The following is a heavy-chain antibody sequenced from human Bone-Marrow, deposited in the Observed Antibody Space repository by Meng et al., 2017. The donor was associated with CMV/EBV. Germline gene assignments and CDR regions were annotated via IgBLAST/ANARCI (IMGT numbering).Heavy chain of an antibody. J-gene: IGHJ6*02. CDR2: ISSSGSTI. D-gene: IGHD2-2*02. V-gene: IGHV3-48*04. CDR1: GFTFSSYA. Sequence: GESLKISCAASGFTFSSYAMHWVRQAPGKGLEWVSYISSSGSTIYYADSVKGRFTISRDNAKNSLYLQMNSLRAEDTAVYYCARAVPAAIREEKYYYYYGMDVWGQGTTVTVSS. CDR3: ARAVPAAIREEKYYYYYGMDV.